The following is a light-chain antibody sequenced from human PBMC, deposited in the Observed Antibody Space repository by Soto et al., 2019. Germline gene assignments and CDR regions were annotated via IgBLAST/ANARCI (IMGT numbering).Light chain of an antibody. Sequence: QSVPTQPPSASGSPGQSVTISCTGTSSDVGAYNYVSWYQQHPGKAPKLIIFEVNKRPSGVPDRFSGSKSGNTASLIVSGLQAEDEADYSCSAYAGSRVFGGGTKLTVL. J-gene: IGLJ3*02. V-gene: IGLV2-8*01. CDR3: SAYAGSRV. CDR2: EVN. CDR1: SSDVGAYNY.